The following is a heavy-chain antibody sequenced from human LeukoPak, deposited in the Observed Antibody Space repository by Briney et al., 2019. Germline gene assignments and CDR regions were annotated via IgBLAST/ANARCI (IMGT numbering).Heavy chain of an antibody. V-gene: IGHV3-23*01. CDR2: ISGSGGST. J-gene: IGHJ4*02. D-gene: IGHD3-22*01. Sequence: PGGSLRLSCAASGFTFSSYSMNWVRQAPGKGLEWVSAISGSGGSTYYADSVKGRFTISRDNSKNTLYLQMNSLRAEDTAVYYCAKGEVITMIVVVIRSAPDYWGQGTLVTVSS. CDR1: GFTFSSYS. CDR3: AKGEVITMIVVVIRSAPDY.